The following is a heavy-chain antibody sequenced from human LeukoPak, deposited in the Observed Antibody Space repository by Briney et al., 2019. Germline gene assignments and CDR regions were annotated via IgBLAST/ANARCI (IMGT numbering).Heavy chain of an antibody. Sequence: ASVKVSCKASGYTFTSYAMHWARRAPGQRLEWMGWINAGNGDTKYSQKFQGRVTIARDTSASTAYMELSSLRSEDTAVYYCARDRGGTGDFDYWGQGTLVTVSS. CDR3: ARDRGGTGDFDY. V-gene: IGHV1-3*01. J-gene: IGHJ4*02. D-gene: IGHD1-1*01. CDR2: INAGNGDT. CDR1: GYTFTSYA.